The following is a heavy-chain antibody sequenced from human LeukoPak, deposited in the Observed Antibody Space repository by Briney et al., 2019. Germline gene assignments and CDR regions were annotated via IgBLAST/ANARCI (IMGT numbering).Heavy chain of an antibody. CDR3: ANEIRPNDY. CDR1: EFYFSSHA. Sequence: GGSLRLSCAASEFYFSSHAMTWVRQAPGKGLEWVSAISISGSKTHYADSVKGRFTISRDNSKNTLYLQMNSLRAEDTAVYYCANEIRPNDYWGQGTQVTVSS. D-gene: IGHD4-17*01. J-gene: IGHJ4*02. V-gene: IGHV3-23*01. CDR2: ISISGSKT.